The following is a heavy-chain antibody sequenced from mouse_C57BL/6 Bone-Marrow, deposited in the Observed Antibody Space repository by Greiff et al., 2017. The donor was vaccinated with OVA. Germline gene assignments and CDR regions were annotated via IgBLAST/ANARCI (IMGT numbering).Heavy chain of an antibody. D-gene: IGHD2-10*01. CDR1: GYTFTSYW. Sequence: VQLQQSGAELVKPGASVKLSCKASGYTFTSYWMHWVKQRPGQGLERIGMIHPNSGSTNYNEKFKSKATLTVDKSSSTAYMQLSSLTSEDSAVYYCARGAYYDPGGFAYWGQGTLVTVSA. CDR3: ARGAYYDPGGFAY. J-gene: IGHJ3*01. V-gene: IGHV1-64*01. CDR2: IHPNSGST.